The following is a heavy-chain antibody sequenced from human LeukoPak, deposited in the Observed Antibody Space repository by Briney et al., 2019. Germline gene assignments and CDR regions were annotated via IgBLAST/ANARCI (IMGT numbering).Heavy chain of an antibody. J-gene: IGHJ4*02. CDR1: GYTFTSYD. Sequence: ASVTVSCKASGYTFTSYDINWVRQAPGQGLEWMGWMNPNSGNTGYAQKFQGRVTMTRNTSISTAYMELSSLRSEDTAVYYCARGTTRAPGSYGYWGQGTLVTVSS. V-gene: IGHV1-8*01. CDR3: ARGTTRAPGSYGY. CDR2: MNPNSGNT. D-gene: IGHD5-18*01.